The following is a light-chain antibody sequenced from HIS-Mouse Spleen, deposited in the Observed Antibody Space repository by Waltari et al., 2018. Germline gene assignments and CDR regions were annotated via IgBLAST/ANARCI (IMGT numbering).Light chain of an antibody. CDR1: QGISSY. Sequence: DIQLTKSPSFLSASVGDRVTITCRASQGISSYLAWYQQKPGKAPKLLIYAASTLLSGVPSRFSGSGSGTELTLTISSLQPEDFATYYCQQLNSYPPTFGQGTKVEIK. V-gene: IGKV1-9*01. CDR3: QQLNSYPPT. J-gene: IGKJ1*01. CDR2: AAS.